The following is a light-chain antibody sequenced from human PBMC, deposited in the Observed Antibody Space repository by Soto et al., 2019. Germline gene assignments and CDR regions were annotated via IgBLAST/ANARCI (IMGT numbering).Light chain of an antibody. Sequence: QSALTQPASVSGSPGQSITISCTGTSSDVGGYNYVSWYQQHPGKAPKLMIYEVSNRPSGVSNRFSGFKSGNTASLTISGLQAEDEADYYCSSYTSSSTYVFGTGTKV. CDR3: SSYTSSSTYV. CDR1: SSDVGGYNY. V-gene: IGLV2-14*01. CDR2: EVS. J-gene: IGLJ1*01.